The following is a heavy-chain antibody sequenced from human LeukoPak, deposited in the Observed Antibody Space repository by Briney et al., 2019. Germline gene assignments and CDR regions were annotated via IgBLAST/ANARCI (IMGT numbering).Heavy chain of an antibody. J-gene: IGHJ4*02. V-gene: IGHV4-34*01. Sequence: SETLSLTCAVYGGSFSGYYWSWIRQPPGKGLEWIGEINHSGSTNYNPSLKSRVTISVDTSKNQFSLKLSSVTAADTAVYYCASLVATIGNFDYWGQGTLVTVSS. CDR2: INHSGST. CDR3: ASLVATIGNFDY. CDR1: GGSFSGYY. D-gene: IGHD5-12*01.